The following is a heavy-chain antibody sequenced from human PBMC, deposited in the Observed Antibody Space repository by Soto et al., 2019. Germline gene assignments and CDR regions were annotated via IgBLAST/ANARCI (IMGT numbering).Heavy chain of an antibody. D-gene: IGHD3-22*01. CDR3: TTDTYYFDSSGSALYWYFDV. V-gene: IGHV3-15*01. CDR2: IKSKTDGGTT. Sequence: GGSLRLSCTASGFTFCNAWMTWVRQAPGKGLEWVGRIKSKTDGGTTDYAAPVKGRFTISRDDSKNTMYLQMNSLKTEDTAVYYCTTDTYYFDSSGSALYWYFDVWGRGTLVTVSS. CDR1: GFTFCNAW. J-gene: IGHJ2*01.